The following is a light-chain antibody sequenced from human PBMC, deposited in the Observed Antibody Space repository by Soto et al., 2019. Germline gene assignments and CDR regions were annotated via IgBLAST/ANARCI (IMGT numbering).Light chain of an antibody. V-gene: IGLV2-14*01. Sequence: QSALTQPASVSGSPGQSITISCTGTSSDVGGYNYVSWYQQHPGTAPKLMIYDDSNRPSGVSNRFSGSKSGNTASLTISGLQAEDEADYYCSSYTSSSTPWVFGTGTKVTVL. CDR2: DDS. CDR3: SSYTSSSTPWV. J-gene: IGLJ1*01. CDR1: SSDVGGYNY.